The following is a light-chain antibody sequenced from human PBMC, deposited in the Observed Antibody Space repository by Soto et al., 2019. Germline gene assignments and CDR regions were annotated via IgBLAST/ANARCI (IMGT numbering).Light chain of an antibody. V-gene: IGLV2-14*01. CDR3: SSFTSTSTYV. J-gene: IGLJ1*01. CDR1: SSDVGGYNY. CDR2: EVN. Sequence: QSALTQPASVSGSPGQSITISCTGTSSDVGGYNYVSWYQQHPGKAPKLMIYEVNNRPSGVSNRFSGSKSGNTASLTISGLQAEDEADYYCSSFTSTSTYVFGHGTKLTVL.